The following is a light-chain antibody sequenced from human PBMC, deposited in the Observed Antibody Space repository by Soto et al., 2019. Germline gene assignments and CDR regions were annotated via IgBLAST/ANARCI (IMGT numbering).Light chain of an antibody. J-gene: IGLJ2*01. CDR3: AAWDDSLSGGVV. V-gene: IGLV1-47*01. CDR2: RNN. CDR1: SSNIGSNY. Sequence: QAVVTQPPSASGTPGQRVTISCSGSSSNIGSNYVYWYQQLPGTAPKLLIYRNNQRPSGVPDRFSGSKSGTSASLAIIGLRSEDEADYYCAAWDDSLSGGVVFGGGTKVTVL.